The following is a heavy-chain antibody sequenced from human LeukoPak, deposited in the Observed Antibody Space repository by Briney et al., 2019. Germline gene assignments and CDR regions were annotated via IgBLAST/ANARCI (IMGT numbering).Heavy chain of an antibody. Sequence: SQTLSLTCAVSGGSISSGGYSWSWIRQPPRKGLEWIGYIYHSGSIYYNPSLKSRVTISVDRSKNQISLKLSSVTAADTAVYYCARGDSSGYYQNWFDPWGQGTLVTVSS. V-gene: IGHV4-30-2*01. CDR1: GGSISSGGYS. J-gene: IGHJ5*02. CDR2: IYHSGSI. D-gene: IGHD3-22*01. CDR3: ARGDSSGYYQNWFDP.